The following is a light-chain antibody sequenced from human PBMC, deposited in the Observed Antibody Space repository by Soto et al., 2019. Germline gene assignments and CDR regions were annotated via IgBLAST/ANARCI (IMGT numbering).Light chain of an antibody. Sequence: EIVLTQSPGTLSLSPGERATLSCRASQSLSSSYLAWYQQKPGQTPRLLIYHASTRATGIPDRFSGSGSGTDFTLSISRLEPEDFAVYYCQHYGSSSWTFGQGTKVDIK. J-gene: IGKJ1*01. CDR3: QHYGSSSWT. CDR2: HAS. CDR1: QSLSSSY. V-gene: IGKV3-20*01.